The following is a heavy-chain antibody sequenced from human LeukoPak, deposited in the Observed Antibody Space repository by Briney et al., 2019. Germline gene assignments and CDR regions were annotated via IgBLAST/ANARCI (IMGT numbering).Heavy chain of an antibody. D-gene: IGHD5-12*01. Sequence: GGSLRLSCAASGFTFSSYGMHWVRQAPGKGLEWAAVISYDGSNKYYADSVKGRFTISRDNSKNTLYLQMNSLRAEDTAVYYCARRGYSGYVDYWGQGTLVTASS. CDR1: GFTFSSYG. J-gene: IGHJ4*02. CDR2: ISYDGSNK. V-gene: IGHV3-30*03. CDR3: ARRGYSGYVDY.